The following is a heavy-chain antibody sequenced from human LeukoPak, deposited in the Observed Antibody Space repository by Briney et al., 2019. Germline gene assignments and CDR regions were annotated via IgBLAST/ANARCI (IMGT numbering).Heavy chain of an antibody. D-gene: IGHD5-12*01. CDR1: GGSISPYY. CDR2: ISYSGTS. J-gene: IGHJ4*02. Sequence: SETLSLTCTVSGGSISPYYWTWIRQPPGKGLDWIASISYSGTSNYNPSLKSRPSISLETSQNQISLRLSSVTAADTAVYFCARVASGDRYSGDAKDRYYVDYWGQGTLVTVSS. CDR3: ARVASGDRYSGDAKDRYYVDY. V-gene: IGHV4-59*01.